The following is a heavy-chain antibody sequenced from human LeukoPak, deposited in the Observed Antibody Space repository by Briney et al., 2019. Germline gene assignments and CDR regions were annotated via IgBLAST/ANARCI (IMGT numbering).Heavy chain of an antibody. CDR3: ARGPNIEAAGHNFDY. J-gene: IGHJ4*02. Sequence: ASVKVCCKASGYTFTGYYMHWVRQAPGQGLEWMGWINPSSGGTNYAQKFQGRVTMTRDTSISTAYMELSRLRSDDTDVYYCARGPNIEAAGHNFDYWGQGTLVTVSS. CDR2: INPSSGGT. D-gene: IGHD6-13*01. V-gene: IGHV1-2*02. CDR1: GYTFTGYY.